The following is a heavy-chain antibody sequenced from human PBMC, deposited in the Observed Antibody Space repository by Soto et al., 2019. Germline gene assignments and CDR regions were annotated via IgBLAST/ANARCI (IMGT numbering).Heavy chain of an antibody. CDR1: GGSISSGGYS. D-gene: IGHD3-16*01. V-gene: IGHV4-30-2*01. Sequence: SETLSLTCAVSGGSISSGGYSWSWIRQPPGKGLEWIGYIYHSGSTYYNPSLKSRVTISVDRSKNQFSLNLNSVTAAATAVYYCTRGRFGDKVDFWGKGLLVTVSS. CDR2: IYHSGST. J-gene: IGHJ4*02. CDR3: TRGRFGDKVDF.